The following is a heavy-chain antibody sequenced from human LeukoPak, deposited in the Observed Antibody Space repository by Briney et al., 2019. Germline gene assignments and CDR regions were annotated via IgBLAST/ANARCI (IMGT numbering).Heavy chain of an antibody. CDR2: IYHSGST. D-gene: IGHD3-3*01. V-gene: IGHV4-4*02. Sequence: PSETLSLTCAVSGGSISSSNWWSWVRQPPGKGLEWIGEIYHSGSTNYNPSLKSRVTISVDTPKTQFSLKLRSVTAADTAVYYCARVAGYDFWSGVRDYYYYMDVWGKGTTVTVSS. CDR1: GGSISSSNW. J-gene: IGHJ6*03. CDR3: ARVAGYDFWSGVRDYYYYMDV.